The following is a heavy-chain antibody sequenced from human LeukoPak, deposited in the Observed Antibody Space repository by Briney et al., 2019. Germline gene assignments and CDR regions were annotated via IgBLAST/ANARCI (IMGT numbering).Heavy chain of an antibody. J-gene: IGHJ4*02. Sequence: GGSLRLSCAASGFTFSNAWMSWVRQAPGKGLEWVGRIKSKTDGGTTDYAAPVKGRFTISRDDSKNTLYLQMNSLKTEDTAVYYCTTAEYSSSRVVLFDYWGQGTLVTVSS. CDR1: GFTFSNAW. V-gene: IGHV3-15*01. D-gene: IGHD6-6*01. CDR2: IKSKTDGGTT. CDR3: TTAEYSSSRVVLFDY.